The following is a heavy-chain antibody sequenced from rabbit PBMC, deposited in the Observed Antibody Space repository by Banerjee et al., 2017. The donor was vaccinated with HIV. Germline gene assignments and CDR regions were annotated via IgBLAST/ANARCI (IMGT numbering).Heavy chain of an antibody. CDR2: IYVGSGGNT. CDR1: GFSFSSGYY. CDR3: ATDRDSGGWAFFDL. D-gene: IGHD4-1*01. V-gene: IGHV1S40*01. J-gene: IGHJ4*01. Sequence: QSLEESGGDLVKPGASLTLTCTASGFSFSSGYYMCWVRQAPGKGLEWIACIYVGSGGNTVYASWAKGRFTISKTSSTTVTLQMTSLTVADTATYFCATDRDSGGWAFFDLWGPGTLVTVS.